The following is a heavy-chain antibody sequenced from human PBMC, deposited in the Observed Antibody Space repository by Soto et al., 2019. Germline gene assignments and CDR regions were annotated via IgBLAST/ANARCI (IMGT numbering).Heavy chain of an antibody. J-gene: IGHJ5*02. CDR3: TRDPRNYYDSIGSANWFDP. V-gene: IGHV3-73*01. CDR2: IRSKTNSYAT. D-gene: IGHD3-22*01. CDR1: GFTFSGSA. Sequence: PGGSLRLSCAAYGFTFSGSAMHWVRQASGKGLEWVGRIRSKTNSYATAYAASVKGRFTISRDDSKDTAYLQMNSLKTEDTAVYYCTRDPRNYYDSIGSANWFDPWGQGTLVTVSS.